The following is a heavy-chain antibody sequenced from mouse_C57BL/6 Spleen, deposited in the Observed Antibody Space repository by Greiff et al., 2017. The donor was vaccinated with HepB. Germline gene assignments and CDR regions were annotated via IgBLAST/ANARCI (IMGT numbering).Heavy chain of an antibody. Sequence: QVQLQQPGAELVMPGASVKLSCKASGYTFTSYWMHWVKQRPGQGLEWIGEIDPSDSYTNYNQKFKGKSTLTVDKSSSTAYMQLSSLTSEDSAVYYCARSGGYVLYAMDYWGQGTSVTVSS. CDR3: ARSGGYVLYAMDY. D-gene: IGHD2-2*01. CDR2: IDPSDSYT. CDR1: GYTFTSYW. J-gene: IGHJ4*01. V-gene: IGHV1-69*01.